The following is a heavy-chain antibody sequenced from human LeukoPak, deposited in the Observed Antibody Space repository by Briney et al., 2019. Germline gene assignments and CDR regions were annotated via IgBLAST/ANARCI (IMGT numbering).Heavy chain of an antibody. D-gene: IGHD3-3*01. CDR2: IYTSGST. CDR3: ARDPTCYDFWSGSAGAFDI. V-gene: IGHV4-4*07. CDR1: GGSISSFY. Sequence: PSETLSLTWSVSGGSISSFYWSWIRQPPGKGLEWIGHIYTSGSTNDNPSLKSRVTMSVDTSKNQFSLKLSSVTAADTAVYYCARDPTCYDFWSGSAGAFDIWGQGTMVTVSS. J-gene: IGHJ3*02.